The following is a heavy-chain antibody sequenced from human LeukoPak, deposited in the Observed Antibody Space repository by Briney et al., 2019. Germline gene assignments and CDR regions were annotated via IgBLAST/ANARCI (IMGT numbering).Heavy chain of an antibody. Sequence: GGSLRLSCAASGFTFSSYGMHWVRQAPGKGLEWVAVIWYDGSNKYYADSVKGRFTISRDNSKNTLYLQMNSLRAEDTAVYYCARSCDSSGYDYFDYWGQGTLVTVSS. V-gene: IGHV3-33*01. CDR2: IWYDGSNK. CDR3: ARSCDSSGYDYFDY. D-gene: IGHD3-22*01. J-gene: IGHJ4*02. CDR1: GFTFSSYG.